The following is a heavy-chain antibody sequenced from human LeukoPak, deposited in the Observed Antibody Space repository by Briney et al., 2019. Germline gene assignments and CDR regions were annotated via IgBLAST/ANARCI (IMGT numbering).Heavy chain of an antibody. J-gene: IGHJ4*02. V-gene: IGHV3-48*01. Sequence: GGSLRLSCAASGFTFSSYGINWVRQTPGKGLEWVSYISSSSSAINYADSVRGRFTISRDDAKNSLYLQMNSLRPEDTAVYYCARGGAARPDYWGQGTLVTVSS. CDR2: ISSSSSAI. D-gene: IGHD6-6*01. CDR3: ARGGAARPDY. CDR1: GFTFSSYG.